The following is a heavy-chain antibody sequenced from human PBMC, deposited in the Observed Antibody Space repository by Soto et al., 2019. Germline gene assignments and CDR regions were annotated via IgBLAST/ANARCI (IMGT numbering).Heavy chain of an antibody. CDR3: AKGQGLLMLYVII. Sequence: EVQLLESGGGLVQPGGSLRLSCAASGFTFNTYAMTWVRQAPGKGLEWVSAITGSGGSTYYAVSVTGRFTITRDNSKNTLYLQMNSLSAEDTAVYYCAKGQGLLMLYVIICGQGTLVTVSS. CDR1: GFTFNTYA. CDR2: ITGSGGST. J-gene: IGHJ4*02. V-gene: IGHV3-23*01. D-gene: IGHD2-8*01.